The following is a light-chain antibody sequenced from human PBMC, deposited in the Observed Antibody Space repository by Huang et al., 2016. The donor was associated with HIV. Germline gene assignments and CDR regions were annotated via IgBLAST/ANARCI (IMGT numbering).Light chain of an antibody. CDR2: GAS. CDR1: QSVSSN. J-gene: IGKJ1*01. V-gene: IGKV3-15*01. CDR3: QQYNNWPRT. Sequence: EIVMTQSPATLSVSPGESATLSCRASQSVSSNVAWYQQKPGQAPRLLIYGASTRAPGIPARFSGSGSGTEYTLTISSLQSEDFAVYYCQQYNNWPRTFGQGTKVEIK.